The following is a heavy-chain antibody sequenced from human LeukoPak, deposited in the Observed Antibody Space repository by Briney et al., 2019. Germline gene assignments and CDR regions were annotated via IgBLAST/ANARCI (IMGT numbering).Heavy chain of an antibody. J-gene: IGHJ3*02. Sequence: GGSLRLSCAASGFTFSSYGMHWVRQAPGKGLEWVAVIWYDGSNKYYADSVKGRFTISRDNSKNTLYLQTNSLRAEDTAVYYCARDTPIVVVVAASGTDAFDIWGQGTMVTVSS. CDR1: GFTFSSYG. V-gene: IGHV3-33*01. D-gene: IGHD2-15*01. CDR3: ARDTPIVVVVAASGTDAFDI. CDR2: IWYDGSNK.